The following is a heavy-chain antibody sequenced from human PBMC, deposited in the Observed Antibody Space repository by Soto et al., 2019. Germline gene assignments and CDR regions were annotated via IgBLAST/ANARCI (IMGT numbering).Heavy chain of an antibody. CDR1: GGSISSDDHY. V-gene: IGHV4-30-4*01. CDR2: IYYSGTT. J-gene: IGHJ4*02. CDR3: ATVRSRWNIDY. Sequence: QVQLQESGPGLVKPSQTLSLTCIVSGGSISSDDHYWSWIRQTPGKGLEWIGYIYYSGTTHSNPSLKSRLFISLDTSKNQFSLQLTSVTAADTAVYYCATVRSRWNIDYWGQGTLVTVSS. D-gene: IGHD6-13*01.